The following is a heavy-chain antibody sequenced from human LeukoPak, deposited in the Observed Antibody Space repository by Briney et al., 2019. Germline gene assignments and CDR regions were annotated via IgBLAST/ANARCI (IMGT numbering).Heavy chain of an antibody. V-gene: IGHV4-34*01. Sequence: PSETLSLTCAVYGGSFSGYYWSWIRQPPGKGLEWIGEINQSGSTNYNPSLKSRVTISVDTSKNQFSLKLSSVTAADTAVYYCAREGSGWTYYYYYMDVWGKGTTVTVSS. CDR2: INQSGST. CDR3: AREGSGWTYYYYYMDV. CDR1: GGSFSGYY. J-gene: IGHJ6*03. D-gene: IGHD6-19*01.